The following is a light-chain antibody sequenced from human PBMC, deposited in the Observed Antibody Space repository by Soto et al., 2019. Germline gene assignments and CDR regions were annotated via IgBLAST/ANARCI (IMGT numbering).Light chain of an antibody. CDR1: QSIRNY. CDR3: QQRNDWVT. CDR2: DAS. J-gene: IGKJ4*01. Sequence: EVVLTQSPATLSLSPGERATLSRRASQSIRNYLAWYQQKPGQAPRLLIYDASNRATGIPARFSGSGSGTDFILTISSLEPEDSGVYYCQQRNDWVTFGGGTKVDIK. V-gene: IGKV3-11*01.